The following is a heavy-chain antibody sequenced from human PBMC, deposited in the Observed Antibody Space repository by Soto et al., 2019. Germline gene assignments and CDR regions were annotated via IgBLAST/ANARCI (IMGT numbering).Heavy chain of an antibody. Sequence: PGGSLRLSCAASGFTFSSYGMHWVRQAPGKGLEWVAVIWYDGSNKYYADSVKGRFTISRDNSKNTLYLQMNSLRAEDTAVYYCARGGYCSGGSCYGAFDYWGQGTLVTVSS. CDR3: ARGGYCSGGSCYGAFDY. CDR1: GFTFSSYG. V-gene: IGHV3-33*01. CDR2: IWYDGSNK. D-gene: IGHD2-15*01. J-gene: IGHJ4*02.